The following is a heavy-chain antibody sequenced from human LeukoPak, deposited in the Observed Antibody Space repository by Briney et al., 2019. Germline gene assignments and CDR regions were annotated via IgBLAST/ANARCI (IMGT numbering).Heavy chain of an antibody. Sequence: GGSLRLSCAASGFTFDDYAMHWVRQAPGKGLEWVSGISWNSGSIGYADSVKGRFTISRDNAKNSLYLQMNSLRAEDMALYYCAKPSQPSDIVDADAFDIWGQGTMVTVSS. D-gene: IGHD5-12*01. CDR3: AKPSQPSDIVDADAFDI. V-gene: IGHV3-9*03. CDR2: ISWNSGSI. CDR1: GFTFDDYA. J-gene: IGHJ3*02.